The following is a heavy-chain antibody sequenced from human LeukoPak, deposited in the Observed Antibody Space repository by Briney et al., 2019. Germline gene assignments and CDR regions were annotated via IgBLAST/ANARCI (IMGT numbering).Heavy chain of an antibody. CDR2: INPNSGGT. Sequence: ASVKVSCKASGYTFTDYYIHWVRQAPGQGLEWMGWINPNSGGTNYAQKFQGRVTMTRDTSISTAYMELSRLRSDDTAVYYCARGPSRRAARPVCWYFDLWGRGTLVTVSS. J-gene: IGHJ2*01. V-gene: IGHV1-2*02. CDR1: GYTFTDYY. D-gene: IGHD6-6*01. CDR3: ARGPSRRAARPVCWYFDL.